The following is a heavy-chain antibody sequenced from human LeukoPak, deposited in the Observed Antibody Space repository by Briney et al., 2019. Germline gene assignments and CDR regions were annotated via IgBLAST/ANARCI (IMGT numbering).Heavy chain of an antibody. J-gene: IGHJ4*02. CDR3: AKEIWPTVTTPGHTHFDY. D-gene: IGHD4-17*01. V-gene: IGHV3-20*04. CDR2: INWNGGST. CDR1: GFTFDDYG. Sequence: GGSLRLSCAASGFTFDDYGMSWVRQAPGMGLEWVSGINWNGGSTGYADSVKGRFTISRDNSKNTLCLQMNSLRAEDTAVYYCAKEIWPTVTTPGHTHFDYWGQGTLVTVSS.